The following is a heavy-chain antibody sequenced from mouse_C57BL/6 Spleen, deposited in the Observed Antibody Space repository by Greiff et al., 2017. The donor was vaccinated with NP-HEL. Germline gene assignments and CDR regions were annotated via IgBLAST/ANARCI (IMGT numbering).Heavy chain of an antibody. CDR2: INPNNGGT. CDR3: AREAIYYDYDRYFDV. Sequence: VQLKQSGPELVKPGASVKIPCKASGYTFTDYNMDWVKQSHGKSLEWIGDINPNNGGTIYNQKFKGKATLTVDKSSSTAYMELRSLTSEDTAVYYCAREAIYYDYDRYFDVWGTGTTVTVSS. V-gene: IGHV1-18*01. D-gene: IGHD2-4*01. J-gene: IGHJ1*03. CDR1: GYTFTDYN.